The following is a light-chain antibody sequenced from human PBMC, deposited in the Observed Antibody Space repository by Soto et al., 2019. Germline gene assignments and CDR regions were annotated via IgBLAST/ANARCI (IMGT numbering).Light chain of an antibody. V-gene: IGLV1-51*01. Sequence: QSVLTQPPSVSAAPGQKVTISCSGSSSNIGNNYVSWYQQLPGTAPKLLIYDNNKRPSGIPDRFSGSKSATSATLGITGLQAGDEANYYCGTWDSRLRVVVFGGGTKVSVL. CDR1: SSNIGNNY. CDR2: DNN. CDR3: GTWDSRLRVVV. J-gene: IGLJ2*01.